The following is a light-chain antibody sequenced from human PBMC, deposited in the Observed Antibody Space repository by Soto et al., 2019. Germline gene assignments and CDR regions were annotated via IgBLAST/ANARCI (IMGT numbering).Light chain of an antibody. J-gene: IGLJ1*01. Sequence: QSVLTQPPSASGSPGQSVTISCTGTSSDDGGYKYVSWYQQHPGKAPKLMIYEVSKRPSGVPDRFSGSKSGNTASLTVSGLQAEDEVDYYCSSYAGSNNPFVFGAGTKVTVL. CDR1: SSDDGGYKY. V-gene: IGLV2-8*01. CDR3: SSYAGSNNPFV. CDR2: EVS.